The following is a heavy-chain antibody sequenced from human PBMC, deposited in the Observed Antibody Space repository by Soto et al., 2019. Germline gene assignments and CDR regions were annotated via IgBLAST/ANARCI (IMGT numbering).Heavy chain of an antibody. CDR1: GFTFSSYE. CDR2: ISSSGSTI. D-gene: IGHD4-4*01. J-gene: IGHJ4*02. V-gene: IGHV3-48*03. Sequence: GGSLRLSCAASGFTFSSYEMNWVRQAPGKGLEWVSYISSSGSTIYYADSVKGRFTISRDNAKNSLYLQMNSLRAEDTAVYYCARVEMEMTTIGNYWGQGXLVTVYS. CDR3: ARVEMEMTTIGNY.